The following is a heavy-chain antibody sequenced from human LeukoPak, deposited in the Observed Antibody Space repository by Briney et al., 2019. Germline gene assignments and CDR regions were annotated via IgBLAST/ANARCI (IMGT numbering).Heavy chain of an antibody. V-gene: IGHV1-69*13. CDR3: ARARDDYSNPYYYYYGMDV. CDR2: IIPIFGTA. D-gene: IGHD4-11*01. J-gene: IGHJ6*02. CDR1: GGTFSSYA. Sequence: ASVKVSCKASGGTFSSYAISWVRQAPGQGLEWMGGIIPIFGTANYAQKFQGRVTITADESTSTAYMELSSLRSEDTAVYYCARARDDYSNPYYYYYGMDVWGQGTTVTVSS.